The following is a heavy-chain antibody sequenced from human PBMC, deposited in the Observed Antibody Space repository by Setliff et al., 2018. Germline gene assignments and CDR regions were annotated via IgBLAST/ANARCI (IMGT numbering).Heavy chain of an antibody. CDR3: ARGPYNIYDRSGYGFTNWFDP. Sequence: ASVKVSCKASGHTFTGHHLHWVRQAPGQGLEWMGRIDPNTGGTDYAQKFKDRATMTRDSSISTAYMELSRLRSDDTAVYYCARGPYNIYDRSGYGFTNWFDPWGQGILVTVSS. J-gene: IGHJ5*02. CDR2: IDPNTGGT. CDR1: GHTFTGHH. V-gene: IGHV1-2*06. D-gene: IGHD3-22*01.